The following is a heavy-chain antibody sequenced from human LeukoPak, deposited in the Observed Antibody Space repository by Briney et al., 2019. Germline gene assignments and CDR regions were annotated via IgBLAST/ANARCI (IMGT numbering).Heavy chain of an antibody. J-gene: IGHJ3*02. D-gene: IGHD3-10*01. Sequence: SETLSLTCTVSGGSISSYYWSWIRQPPGKGLEWIGYIYYSGSTNYNPSLKSRVTISVDTSKNQFSLKLSSVTAADTAVYYCAREGGSSGSFLMDAFDIWGQGTMVTVSS. CDR2: IYYSGST. CDR1: GGSISSYY. CDR3: AREGGSSGSFLMDAFDI. V-gene: IGHV4-59*01.